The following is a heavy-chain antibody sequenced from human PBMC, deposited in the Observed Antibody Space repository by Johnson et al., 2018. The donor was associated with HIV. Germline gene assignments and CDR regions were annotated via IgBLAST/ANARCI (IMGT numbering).Heavy chain of an antibody. Sequence: LVESGGGLVQPGRSLRLSCAASGFTFDDYAMHWVRQAPGKGLEWVSGVSWNSGSLGYADSVKGRFTISRDSAKNSLYLQMNSLRAEDTALYYCAKSTAISTVTTGAFDIWGQGTMVTVSS. D-gene: IGHD4-11*01. CDR3: AKSTAISTVTTGAFDI. V-gene: IGHV3-9*01. CDR1: GFTFDDYA. J-gene: IGHJ3*02. CDR2: VSWNSGSL.